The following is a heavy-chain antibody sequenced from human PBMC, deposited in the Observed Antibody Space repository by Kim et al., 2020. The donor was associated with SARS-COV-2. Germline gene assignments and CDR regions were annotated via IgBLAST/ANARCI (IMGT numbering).Heavy chain of an antibody. CDR1: GDSVSSNSAA. CDR2: TYYRSKWYN. CDR3: ARDWGETMVRGVTIWRPMDA. V-gene: IGHV6-1*01. J-gene: IGHJ6*02. Sequence: SQTLSLTCAISGDSVSSNSAAWNWIRQSPSRGLEWLGRTYYRSKWYNDYAVSVKSRITINPDTSKNQFSLQLNSVTPEDTAVYYCARDWGETMVRGVTIWRPMDAWGQGTTVTVSS. D-gene: IGHD3-10*01.